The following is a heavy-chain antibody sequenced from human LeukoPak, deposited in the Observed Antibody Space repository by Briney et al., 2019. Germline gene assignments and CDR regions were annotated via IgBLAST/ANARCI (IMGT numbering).Heavy chain of an antibody. CDR2: ISASGGGT. J-gene: IGHJ4*02. CDR1: GFTFSSYA. V-gene: IGHV3-23*01. D-gene: IGHD4-17*01. Sequence: GGSLRLSCAASGFTFSSYAMSWVRQAPGKGLEWVSSISASGGGTYYADSVKGRFTISRDNSKNTLYLQLSSLRADDTAVYHCAKERDGDYVRYTHYWGQGTLVTVSS. CDR3: AKERDGDYVRYTHY.